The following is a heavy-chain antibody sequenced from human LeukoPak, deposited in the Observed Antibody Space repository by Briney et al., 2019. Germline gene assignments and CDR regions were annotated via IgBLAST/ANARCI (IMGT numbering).Heavy chain of an antibody. D-gene: IGHD6-19*01. CDR2: ITGRSDKT. J-gene: IGHJ4*02. CDR1: GFNFNKYD. V-gene: IGHV3-23*01. CDR3: AKGGWLDD. Sequence: AGGSLRLSCAASGFNFNKYDMTWARQAPGKGLEWVSTITGRSDKTYYTDSVKGRFVTSRENSKDTLYLQMNSLRAEDTALYYCAKGGWLDDLGQGALVTVSS.